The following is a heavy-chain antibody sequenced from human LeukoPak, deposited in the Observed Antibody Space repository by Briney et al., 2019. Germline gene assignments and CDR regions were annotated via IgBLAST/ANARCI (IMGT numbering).Heavy chain of an antibody. Sequence: ASVKVSCKGSGYTFTSYAINWVRQAPGQGLEWMGWIHTNTGTPTYAQGFTGRFVFSLDTSISTAYLQINSLKTEDTAVYYCARDFSLKSIAGRIGSSPGYWGQGTLVTVSS. CDR1: GYTFTSYA. D-gene: IGHD6-6*01. V-gene: IGHV7-4-1*02. J-gene: IGHJ4*02. CDR3: ARDFSLKSIAGRIGSSPGY. CDR2: IHTNTGTP.